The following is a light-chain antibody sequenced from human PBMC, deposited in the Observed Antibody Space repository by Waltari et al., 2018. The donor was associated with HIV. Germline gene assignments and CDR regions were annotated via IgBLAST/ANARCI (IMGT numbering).Light chain of an antibody. V-gene: IGKV1-39*01. Sequence: QLTRSPSSFLRPLGNRVSITCRASQAVANKVNWFQQKPGKAPKVLIYDASRLPNGVPSRFSGSGSGTDFTLTINGVQPDDFASYFCQQRSSFPLTFGPGTKVDVK. CDR1: QAVANK. CDR3: QQRSSFPLT. CDR2: DAS. J-gene: IGKJ3*01.